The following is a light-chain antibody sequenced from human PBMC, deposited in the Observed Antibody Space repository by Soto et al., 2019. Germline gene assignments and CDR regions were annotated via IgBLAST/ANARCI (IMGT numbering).Light chain of an antibody. Sequence: QSVLAQPASVSGSPGQSITISCAGTSGVVGGYNYVSWYQQHPGSAPTLMIYHVSDRPSGVSDRFSASKSGNTASLTISGLQAEDEADYYCSSYTSSNTFVFGTGTKVTVL. CDR3: SSYTSSNTFV. CDR1: SGVVGGYNY. CDR2: HVS. V-gene: IGLV2-14*03. J-gene: IGLJ1*01.